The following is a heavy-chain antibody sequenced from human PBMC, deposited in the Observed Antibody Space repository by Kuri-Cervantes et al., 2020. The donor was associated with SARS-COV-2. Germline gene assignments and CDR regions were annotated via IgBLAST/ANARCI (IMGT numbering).Heavy chain of an antibody. Sequence: GESLKISCAASGFNFSRTDMHWVRQAPGKGLEWVAVISHDGKNKKCIASGKGRFTISRDNSQNTLYLHMKSLRAEDTAVYYCAKGWYYDFWSGNGAFDYWGQGTLVTVSS. CDR3: AKGWYYDFWSGNGAFDY. J-gene: IGHJ4*02. D-gene: IGHD3-3*01. CDR1: GFNFSRTD. CDR2: ISHDGKNK. V-gene: IGHV3-30*18.